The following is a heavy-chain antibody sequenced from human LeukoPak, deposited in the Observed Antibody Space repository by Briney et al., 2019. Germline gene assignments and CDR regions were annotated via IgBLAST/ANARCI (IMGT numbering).Heavy chain of an antibody. J-gene: IGHJ4*02. CDR1: GGSISSYY. CDR2: IYYSGST. CDR3: ARGVGDYQFDY. Sequence: SETLSLTCTVSGGSISSYYWSWIRQPPGKGLEWIGYIYYSGSTNYNPSLKSRVTISVDTSENQFSLKLSSVTAADTAVYYCARGVGDYQFDYWGQGTLVTVSS. V-gene: IGHV4-59*01. D-gene: IGHD4-17*01.